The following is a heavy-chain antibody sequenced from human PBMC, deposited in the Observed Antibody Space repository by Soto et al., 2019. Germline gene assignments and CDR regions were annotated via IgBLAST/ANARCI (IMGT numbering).Heavy chain of an antibody. CDR3: AKGHYYYDSSGYRHFDY. CDR2: LRIGGSIT. V-gene: IGHV3-23*01. J-gene: IGHJ4*02. Sequence: EVQLLESGGGLVQPGGSLRLSCAASGFTFSNYAMSWVRQAPGKGLEWVSTLRIGGSITYYADSVKGRFTVSRDNSKNTLYRLMNGLRAEDTAVYYCAKGHYYYDSSGYRHFDYWGQGTLVTVSS. CDR1: GFTFSNYA. D-gene: IGHD3-22*01.